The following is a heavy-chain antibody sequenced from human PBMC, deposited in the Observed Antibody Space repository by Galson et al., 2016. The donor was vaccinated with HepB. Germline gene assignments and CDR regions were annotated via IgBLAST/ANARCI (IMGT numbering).Heavy chain of an antibody. CDR1: GGSISSYY. CDR2: IHYSGDT. J-gene: IGHJ5*02. Sequence: SETLSLTCTVSGGSISSYYWSWVRQPPGKGLEWIGNIHYSGDTNYNPSLNGRVTLSVDTSKNQFSLSVTSVTATDTAVYYCARDSLWSNGWRDCFDPWGQGTLVTVSS. V-gene: IGHV4-59*12. D-gene: IGHD2-21*01. CDR3: ARDSLWSNGWRDCFDP.